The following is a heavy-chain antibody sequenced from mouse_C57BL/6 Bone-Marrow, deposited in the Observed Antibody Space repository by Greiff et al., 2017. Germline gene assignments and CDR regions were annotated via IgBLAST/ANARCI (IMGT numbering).Heavy chain of an antibody. CDR3: ARPPYYYGSPAWFAY. CDR1: GYTFTSYW. J-gene: IGHJ3*01. CDR2: INPSSGYT. Sequence: VQLVESGAELAKPGASVKLSCKASGYTFTSYWMHWVKQRPGQGLEWIGYINPSSGYTKYNQKFKDKATLTADKSSSTAYMQLSSLTYEDSAVYYCARPPYYYGSPAWFAYWGQGTLVTVSA. D-gene: IGHD1-1*01. V-gene: IGHV1-7*01.